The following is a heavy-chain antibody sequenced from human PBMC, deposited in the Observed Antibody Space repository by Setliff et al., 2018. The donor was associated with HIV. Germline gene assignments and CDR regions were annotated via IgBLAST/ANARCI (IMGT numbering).Heavy chain of an antibody. J-gene: IGHJ4*02. V-gene: IGHV4-38-2*01. CDR2: IHHSGST. CDR1: GYSLTSGYY. D-gene: IGHD2-15*01. Sequence: ETLSLTCGVSGYSLTSGYYWGWIRQPPGKGLEWIGSIHHSGSTYYNPSLRSRVIISVDTSKNEFSLKVSSVTAADTAVYYCARVDRCSGGSCYFIDYWGQGTLVTVSS. CDR3: ARVDRCSGGSCYFIDY.